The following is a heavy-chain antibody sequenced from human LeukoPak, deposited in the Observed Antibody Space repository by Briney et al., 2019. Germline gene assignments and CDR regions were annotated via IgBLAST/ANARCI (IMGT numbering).Heavy chain of an antibody. D-gene: IGHD6-13*01. V-gene: IGHV1-18*01. CDR1: GRLFTSYG. J-gene: IGHJ3*01. Sequence: ASVKVSCKASGRLFTSYGIAWVRQAPGKGLEWLGWKSNFDGDSKVAENLQGRVTLTSDSSTTTAYMELTSLKVDDTAVYYCVRARGCSNCVLTDGFDSWGQGTMVTVSS. CDR2: KSNFDGDS. CDR3: VRARGCSNCVLTDGFDS.